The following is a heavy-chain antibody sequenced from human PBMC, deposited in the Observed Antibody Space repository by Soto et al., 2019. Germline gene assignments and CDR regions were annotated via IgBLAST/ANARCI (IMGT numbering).Heavy chain of an antibody. J-gene: IGHJ6*02. Sequence: QVQLVESGGGVVQPGRSLRLSCAASGFTFSSYGMHWVRQAPGKGLEWVAVISYDGSNKYYADSVKGRFTISRDNSKNTLYLQMNSLRAEDTAVYYCAKDHLGVTGTTSYGMDVWGQGTLVTVSS. CDR2: ISYDGSNK. V-gene: IGHV3-30*18. CDR3: AKDHLGVTGTTSYGMDV. CDR1: GFTFSSYG. D-gene: IGHD1-7*01.